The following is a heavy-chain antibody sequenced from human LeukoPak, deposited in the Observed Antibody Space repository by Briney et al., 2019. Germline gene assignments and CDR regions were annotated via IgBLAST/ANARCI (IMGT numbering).Heavy chain of an antibody. CDR1: GGSISSGGYS. Sequence: SETLSLTCAVPGGSISSGGYSWSWIRQPPGKGLEWIGYIYHSGSTNYNPSLESRVTISVDTSKNQFSLKLSSVTAADTAVYYCARGFLSWFGELIRYYYYGMDVWGQGTTVTVSS. V-gene: IGHV4-30-2*01. D-gene: IGHD3-10*01. CDR2: IYHSGST. CDR3: ARGFLSWFGELIRYYYYGMDV. J-gene: IGHJ6*02.